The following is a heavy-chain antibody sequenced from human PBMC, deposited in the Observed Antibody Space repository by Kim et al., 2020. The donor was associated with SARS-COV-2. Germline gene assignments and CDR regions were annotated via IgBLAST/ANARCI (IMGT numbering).Heavy chain of an antibody. J-gene: IGHJ4*02. Sequence: YGDSVKGRVTISRANAKNTLYLQRDSLRAEDTAVYYCARRQFTSGWYYFDYWGQGTLVTVSS. D-gene: IGHD6-19*01. V-gene: IGHV3-74*01. CDR3: ARRQFTSGWYYFDY.